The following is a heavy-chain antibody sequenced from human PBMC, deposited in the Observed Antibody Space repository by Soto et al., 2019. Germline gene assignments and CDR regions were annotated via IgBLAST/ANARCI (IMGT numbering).Heavy chain of an antibody. Sequence: SETLSLTCTVSGGPICPTSCYWGWIRQPPGKALEWLGSIFNSGRTYYNPSLQSRVTISINTSKNQSSLELSSVTAADTAVYYCARQFGYSGYDPFDSWGQGTLVTVSS. V-gene: IGHV4-39*01. CDR3: ARQFGYSGYDPFDS. CDR1: GGPICPTSCY. D-gene: IGHD5-12*01. CDR2: IFNSGRT. J-gene: IGHJ4*02.